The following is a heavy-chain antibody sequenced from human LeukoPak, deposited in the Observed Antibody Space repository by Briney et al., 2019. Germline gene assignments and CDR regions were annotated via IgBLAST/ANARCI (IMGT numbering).Heavy chain of an antibody. CDR2: ISWNSGRI. Sequence: PGGSLRLSCAASGFTFDDYAMNWVRQAPGKGLEWVSGISWNSGRIGYADSVKGRFTISRDNSKNTLYLQMNSLRAEDTAVYYCAKDYRGMITFGGVIAYYFDYWGQGTLVTVSS. J-gene: IGHJ4*02. V-gene: IGHV3-9*01. CDR1: GFTFDDYA. CDR3: AKDYRGMITFGGVIAYYFDY. D-gene: IGHD3-16*02.